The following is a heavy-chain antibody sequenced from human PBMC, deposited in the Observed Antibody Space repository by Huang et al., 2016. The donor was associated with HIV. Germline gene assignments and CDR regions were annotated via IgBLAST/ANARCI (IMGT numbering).Heavy chain of an antibody. CDR2: IIPNFGTA. J-gene: IGHJ4*02. D-gene: IGHD3-22*01. CDR3: ARVESRRYYDSSGYYY. CDR1: GGTFSSYA. V-gene: IGHV1-69*01. Sequence: QVQLVQSGAEVKKPGSSVKVSCKASGGTFSSYAISWVRQAHGQGLEWVGGIIPNFGTANYAQKFQGRATITADESTSTAYMELSSLRSEDTAVYYCARVESRRYYDSSGYYYWGQGTLVTVSS.